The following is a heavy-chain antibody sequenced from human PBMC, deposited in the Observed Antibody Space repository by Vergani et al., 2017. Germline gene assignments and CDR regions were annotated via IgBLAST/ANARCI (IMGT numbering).Heavy chain of an antibody. CDR3: ARDQTRYDFVWGSYRQYWFHP. CDR1: GGSISSYY. Sequence: QVQLQESGPGLVKPSETLSLTCTVSGGSISSYYWSWIRQPPGKGLEWIGYIYYSGSTNYNPSLKSRVTISVDTSKNQFSLKLRSVTAADTAVYYCARDQTRYDFVWGSYRQYWFHPWGQGTLVTVSS. J-gene: IGHJ5*02. CDR2: IYYSGST. D-gene: IGHD3-16*02. V-gene: IGHV4-59*01.